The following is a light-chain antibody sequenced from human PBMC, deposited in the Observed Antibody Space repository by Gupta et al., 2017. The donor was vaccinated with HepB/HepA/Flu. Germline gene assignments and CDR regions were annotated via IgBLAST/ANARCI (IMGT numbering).Light chain of an antibody. V-gene: IGKV1-5*03. Sequence: DTQMTQSPSTRSASIGDRVTITCRASQSINSWLAWYQQKPGKAPKFLINKASTLESGVPSRVSGSRSGTEFTLTISSLQPEDFATYYCQQYDNYPLTFGGGTKVEIK. CDR3: QQYDNYPLT. CDR2: KAS. J-gene: IGKJ4*01. CDR1: QSINSW.